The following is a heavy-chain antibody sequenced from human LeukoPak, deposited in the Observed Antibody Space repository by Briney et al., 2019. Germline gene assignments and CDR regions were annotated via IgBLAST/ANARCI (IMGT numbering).Heavy chain of an antibody. CDR3: ARDAYGGNSDYYYYMDV. CDR1: GYSINNGYY. Sequence: RSSETLSLTCTVSGYSINNGYYWGWIRQPPGKGLEWIGSIYHSGSTYYKPSLKSRVTISVDTSKNQFSLKLSSVTAADTAVYYCARDAYGGNSDYYYYMDVWGKGTTVTISS. D-gene: IGHD4-23*01. V-gene: IGHV4-38-2*02. J-gene: IGHJ6*03. CDR2: IYHSGST.